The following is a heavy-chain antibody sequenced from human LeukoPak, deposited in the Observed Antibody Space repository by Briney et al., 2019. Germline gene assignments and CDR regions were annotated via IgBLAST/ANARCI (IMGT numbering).Heavy chain of an antibody. V-gene: IGHV4-59*01. CDR1: GGSISSYY. D-gene: IGHD3-9*01. J-gene: IGHJ5*02. CDR3: ARTAPTYYVILTGPTITDYNWFDP. CDR2: IYYSGST. Sequence: PSETLSLTCTVSGGSISSYYWSWIRQPPGKGLEWIGYIYYSGSTNYNPSLKSRVTISVDTSKNQFSLKLSPVTAADTAVYYCARTAPTYYVILTGPTITDYNWFDPWGQGTLVTVSS.